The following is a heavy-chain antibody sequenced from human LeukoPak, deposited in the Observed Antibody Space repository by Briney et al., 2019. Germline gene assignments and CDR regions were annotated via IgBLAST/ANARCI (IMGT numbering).Heavy chain of an antibody. J-gene: IGHJ4*02. D-gene: IGHD2-15*01. V-gene: IGHV3-74*01. Sequence: GGSLRLSCAASGFTFSSYWMHWVRQAPGKGLVGVSRINSDGSFTNYADSVKGRFTISRDNAKNTLYLQMNSLRAEDTAVYYCAREYGSSRYFDYWGQGTPVTVSS. CDR3: AREYGSSRYFDY. CDR1: GFTFSSYW. CDR2: INSDGSFT.